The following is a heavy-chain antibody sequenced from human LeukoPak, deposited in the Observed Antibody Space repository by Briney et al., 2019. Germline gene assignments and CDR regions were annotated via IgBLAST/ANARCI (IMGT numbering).Heavy chain of an antibody. D-gene: IGHD5-18*01. CDR3: ARGPYVDTAMATDY. V-gene: IGHV1-8*01. CDR2: MNPNSGNT. CDR1: GYTFTSYD. Sequence: ASVKVSCKASGYTFTSYDINWVRQATGQGLEWMGWMNPNSGNTGYAQKFQGRVTMTRNTSISTAYMELSSLRSEDTAVYYRARGPYVDTAMATDYWGQGTLVTVSS. J-gene: IGHJ4*02.